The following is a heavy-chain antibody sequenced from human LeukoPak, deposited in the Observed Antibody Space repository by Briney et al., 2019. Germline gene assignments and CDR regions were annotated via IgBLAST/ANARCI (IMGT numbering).Heavy chain of an antibody. CDR1: GFTFSSYS. D-gene: IGHD5-12*01. Sequence: GGSLRLSCAASGFTFSSYSMNWVRQAPGKGLEWVSSISSSSSYIYYADSVKGRFTISRDNAKNSLYLQMNSLRAEDTAVYYCARGGMGIVATPQMALIDYWGQGTLVTVSS. CDR2: ISSSSSYI. J-gene: IGHJ4*02. V-gene: IGHV3-21*01. CDR3: ARGGMGIVATPQMALIDY.